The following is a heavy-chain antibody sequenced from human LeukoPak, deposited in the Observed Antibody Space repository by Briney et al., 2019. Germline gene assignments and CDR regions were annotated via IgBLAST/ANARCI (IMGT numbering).Heavy chain of an antibody. V-gene: IGHV3-21*01. CDR2: ITTGSTYI. Sequence: PGGSLRLSCSASAFTFSDYTMIWVRQAPGKGLEWVSCITTGSTYIYYADSVKGRFTISRDNAKNSLYLQMNSLRAEDTAVYYCAELGITMIGGVWGKGTTVTISS. J-gene: IGHJ6*04. CDR3: AELGITMIGGV. D-gene: IGHD3-10*02. CDR1: AFTFSDYT.